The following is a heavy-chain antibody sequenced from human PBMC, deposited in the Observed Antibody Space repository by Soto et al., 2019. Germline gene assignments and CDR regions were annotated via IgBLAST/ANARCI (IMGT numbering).Heavy chain of an antibody. CDR1: GYTLTELS. Sequence: GXSVKVSCKVSGYTLTELSMHWVRQAPGKGLEWMGGFDPEDGATIYAQKFQGRVTMTEDTSTDTAYMELSSLRSEDTAVYYCATYMVPFWYLDLWGRGTLVTVSS. CDR3: ATYMVPFWYLDL. J-gene: IGHJ2*01. CDR2: FDPEDGAT. V-gene: IGHV1-24*01. D-gene: IGHD2-8*01.